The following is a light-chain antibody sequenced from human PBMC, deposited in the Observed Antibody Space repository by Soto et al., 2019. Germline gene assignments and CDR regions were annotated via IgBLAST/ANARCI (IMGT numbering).Light chain of an antibody. CDR2: AAS. J-gene: IGKJ1*01. CDR3: QQYNNWPGT. V-gene: IGKV3-15*01. Sequence: EVVMTQSPATLSVSPGEGVTLSCRANQGIGDTLAWYQHKPGQTPRLLIYAASTRATGIPARFSGSGSGTEFTLIISSLQSEDCAVYYCQQYNNWPGTFGQGTKVDIK. CDR1: QGIGDT.